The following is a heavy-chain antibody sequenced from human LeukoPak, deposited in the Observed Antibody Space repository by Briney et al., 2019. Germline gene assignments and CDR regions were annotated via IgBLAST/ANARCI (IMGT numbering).Heavy chain of an antibody. D-gene: IGHD3-10*01. J-gene: IGHJ5*02. V-gene: IGHV1-2*02. Sequence: GASVKVSCKASGYTFTGHYMHWVRQAPGQGLEWMGWINPNSGGTNYAQKFQGRVTMTRDTSISTAYMELSRLRSDDTAVYYCARDRITMVRGANGSWFDPWGQGTLVTVSS. CDR3: ARDRITMVRGANGSWFDP. CDR1: GYTFTGHY. CDR2: INPNSGGT.